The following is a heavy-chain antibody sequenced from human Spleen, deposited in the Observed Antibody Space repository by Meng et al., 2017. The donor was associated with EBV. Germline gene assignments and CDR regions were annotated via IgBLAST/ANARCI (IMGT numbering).Heavy chain of an antibody. V-gene: IGHV1-8*01. CDR2: MNPNSGKT. CDR1: GSTFTDFD. J-gene: IGHJ5*02. Sequence: VQVVQVGAQLRTPGASVKVSCKASGSTFTDFDINLVRQSTGQGLEWLGWMNPNSGKTGYAQKFQGRVTMTRNTSTNTVYMELSSLTAEDTDVYYWASSATAWGQGTLVTVSS. CDR3: ASSATA.